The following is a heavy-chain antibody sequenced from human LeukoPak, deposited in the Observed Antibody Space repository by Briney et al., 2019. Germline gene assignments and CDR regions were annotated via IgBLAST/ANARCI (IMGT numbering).Heavy chain of an antibody. V-gene: IGHV1-18*01. J-gene: IGHJ4*02. CDR2: ISSYNDNT. Sequence: ASVKVSCKASGYTFSNYGISWVRQAPGQGLEWMGWISSYNDNTNYAQKLQGRVTMTTDTSTSTAYMELRSLRSDDTAVYYCARFGSSTSNDYWGQGTLVTVSS. CDR1: GYTFSNYG. D-gene: IGHD2-2*01. CDR3: ARFGSSTSNDY.